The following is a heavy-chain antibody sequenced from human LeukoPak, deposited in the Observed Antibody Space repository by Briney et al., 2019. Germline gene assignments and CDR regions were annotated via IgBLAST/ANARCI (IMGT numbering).Heavy chain of an antibody. CDR3: ARDGSGSYPFDY. CDR1: GGSFSGYY. J-gene: IGHJ4*02. D-gene: IGHD1-26*01. CDR2: INHSGST. V-gene: IGHV4-34*01. Sequence: SETLSLTCAVYGGSFSGYYWSWIRQPPGKGLEWIGEINHSGSTNYNPSLKSRVTISVDTSKNQFSLKLSSVTAADTAVYYCARDGSGSYPFDYWGQGTLVTVSS.